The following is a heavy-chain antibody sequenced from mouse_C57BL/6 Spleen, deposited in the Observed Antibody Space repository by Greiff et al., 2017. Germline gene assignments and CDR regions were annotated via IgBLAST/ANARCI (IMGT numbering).Heavy chain of an antibody. J-gene: IGHJ3*01. CDR3: TRGLLWLRRGVFAY. V-gene: IGHV1-15*01. CDR2: IDPETGGT. CDR1: GYTFTDYE. D-gene: IGHD2-2*01. Sequence: QVQLQQSGAELVRPGASVTLSCKASGYTFTDYEMHWVKQTPVHGLEWIGAIDPETGGTAYNQKFKGKAILTADKSSSTAYMELRSLTSEDSAVYYCTRGLLWLRRGVFAYWGQGTLVTVSA.